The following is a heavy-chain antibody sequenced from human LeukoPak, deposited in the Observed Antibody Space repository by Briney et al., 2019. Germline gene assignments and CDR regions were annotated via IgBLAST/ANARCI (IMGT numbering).Heavy chain of an antibody. V-gene: IGHV3-74*01. CDR2: ISSDGSNT. Sequence: PGGSLRLSCAVSGFTFSSGYMHWVRQPPGKGPVWVSRISSDGSNTIYADSVKGRFTISRDDARNTLYLQMNSLRDADTAVYYCARYTGGGLYWGQGTLVTASS. J-gene: IGHJ4*02. D-gene: IGHD2-2*02. CDR1: GFTFSSGY. CDR3: ARYTGGGLY.